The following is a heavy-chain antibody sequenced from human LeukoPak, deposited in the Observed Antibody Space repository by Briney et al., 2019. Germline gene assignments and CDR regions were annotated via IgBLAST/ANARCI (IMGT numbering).Heavy chain of an antibody. Sequence: ASVKVSCKASAYTFTSYYMHWVRQAPGQGLEWMGIINPSGGSTSYAQKFQGRVTMTRDTSTSTVYMELSSLRSEDTAVYYCASEQLLAVAGTRDAFDIWGQGTMVTVSS. D-gene: IGHD6-19*01. CDR1: AYTFTSYY. CDR2: INPSGGST. V-gene: IGHV1-46*01. CDR3: ASEQLLAVAGTRDAFDI. J-gene: IGHJ3*02.